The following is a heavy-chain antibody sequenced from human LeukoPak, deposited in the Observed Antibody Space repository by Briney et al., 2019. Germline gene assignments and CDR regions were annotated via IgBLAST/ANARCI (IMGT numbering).Heavy chain of an antibody. V-gene: IGHV4-34*01. D-gene: IGHD3-3*01. CDR3: ARAERRFLEWFEEFGAFAI. Sequence: NLSETLSLTCAVYGGSFSGYYWSWIRQPPGKGLEWIGEINHSGSTNYNPSLKSRVTISVDTSKNQFSLKLSSVTAADTAVYYCARAERRFLEWFEEFGAFAIWGQGTMVTVSS. CDR1: GGSFSGYY. CDR2: INHSGST. J-gene: IGHJ3*02.